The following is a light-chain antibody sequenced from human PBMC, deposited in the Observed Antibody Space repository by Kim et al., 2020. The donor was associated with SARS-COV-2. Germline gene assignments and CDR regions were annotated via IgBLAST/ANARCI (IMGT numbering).Light chain of an antibody. Sequence: GQPARSPGKGDSLIAYSASWYQQNPAQSPVLSFYGKHTRPPGSPARFSGSSSGNTASLPITGAQAEDVDDYYCNSLDSSGNHWVFGGGTKLTVL. CDR3: NSLDSSGNHWV. CDR1: SLIAYS. J-gene: IGLJ3*02. V-gene: IGLV3-19*01. CDR2: GKH.